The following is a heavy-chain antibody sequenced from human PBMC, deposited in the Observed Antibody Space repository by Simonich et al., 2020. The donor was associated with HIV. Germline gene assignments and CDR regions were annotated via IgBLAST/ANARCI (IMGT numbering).Heavy chain of an antibody. CDR3: ARDLVGSAFDI. D-gene: IGHD2-8*02. J-gene: IGHJ3*02. Sequence: EVQLVESGGDLVQPGGSLRLSCAASGFTFSTYWMHWVRQAPGKGLVWVSRVNSDGRSTSYADSVKGRFTISRDNAKNTLYLQMNSLSAEDTAVYYCARDLVGSAFDIWGQGTMVTVSS. V-gene: IGHV3-74*01. CDR2: VNSDGRST. CDR1: GFTFSTYW.